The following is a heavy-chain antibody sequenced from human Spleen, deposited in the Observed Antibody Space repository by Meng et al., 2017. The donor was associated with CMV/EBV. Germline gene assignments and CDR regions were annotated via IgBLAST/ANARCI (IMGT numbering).Heavy chain of an antibody. V-gene: IGHV3-23*01. CDR2: ISGSGGST. CDR3: AKGRRVGATPDY. D-gene: IGHD1-26*01. CDR1: GFTFSSYA. Sequence: CAASGFTFSSYAMSWVRQAPGKGLEWVSAISGSGGSTYYADSVKGRFTISRDNSKNTLYLQMNSLRAEDTAVYYCAKGRRVGATPDYWGQGTLVTVSS. J-gene: IGHJ4*02.